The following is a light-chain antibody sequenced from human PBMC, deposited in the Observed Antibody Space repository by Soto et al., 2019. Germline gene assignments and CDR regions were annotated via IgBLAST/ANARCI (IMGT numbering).Light chain of an antibody. Sequence: QPVLTQPPSASGTPGQRVTISCSGSTSNIGSNHVYWYQQLPGAAPKLLIFSNDQRPSGVPDRFSASKSGTSASLAISGLRSEDEADYYCSATDDRLGGPVFGGGTKLTVL. CDR2: SND. V-gene: IGLV1-47*02. J-gene: IGLJ3*02. CDR1: TSNIGSNH. CDR3: SATDDRLGGPV.